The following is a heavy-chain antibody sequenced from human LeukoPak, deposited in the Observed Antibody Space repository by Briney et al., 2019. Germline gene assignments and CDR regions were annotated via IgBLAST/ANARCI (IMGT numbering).Heavy chain of an antibody. V-gene: IGHV5-51*01. CDR2: IYPGDSDT. CDR1: GYSFSSYW. J-gene: IGHJ6*03. D-gene: IGHD3-10*01. Sequence: KPGEPLKISCKGSGYSFSSYWIGWVRQMPGKGLEWMGIIYPGDSDTRYSLSFQGQVTSSADNSISTAYLQWSSLKASDTAMYYCARHGREGYYGSGSYYNVFNYYYYMDVWGKGTTVTVSS. CDR3: ARHGREGYYGSGSYYNVFNYYYYMDV.